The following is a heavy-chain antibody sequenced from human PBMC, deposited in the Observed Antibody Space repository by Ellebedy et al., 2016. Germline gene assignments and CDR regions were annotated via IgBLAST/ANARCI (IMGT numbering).Heavy chain of an antibody. CDR2: IYFSGST. D-gene: IGHD4-17*01. J-gene: IGHJ4*02. CDR1: GGSISAYY. V-gene: IGHV4-30-4*01. Sequence: LRLSXTVSGGSISAYYWSWIRQPPGKGLEWIGYIYFSGSTYYSPSLKSLMTISVDTSKNQFSLKLSSVTAADTAVYYCAATYGDYSLGFDYWGQGTLVTVSS. CDR3: AATYGDYSLGFDY.